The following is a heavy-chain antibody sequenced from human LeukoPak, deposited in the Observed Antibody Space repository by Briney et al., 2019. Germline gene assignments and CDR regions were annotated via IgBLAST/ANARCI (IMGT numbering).Heavy chain of an antibody. Sequence: PSETLSLTCGVYGGSFSSYFWSWIRQPPGKGLEWIGEINHSGSTNYNPSLKSRVTISVDTSKNQFSLKLSSVTAADTAMYYCARQWGRLGFDYWGQGTLVTVSS. V-gene: IGHV4-34*01. CDR1: GGSFSSYF. CDR2: INHSGST. D-gene: IGHD2-8*01. CDR3: ARQWGRLGFDY. J-gene: IGHJ4*02.